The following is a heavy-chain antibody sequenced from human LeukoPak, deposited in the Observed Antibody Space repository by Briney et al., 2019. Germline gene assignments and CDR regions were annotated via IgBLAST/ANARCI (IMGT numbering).Heavy chain of an antibody. CDR1: GFSFGSYS. D-gene: IGHD5-24*01. Sequence: GGTLRLSCAVSGFSFGSYSMTWVRQAPGKGLEWVSYISSSGLTTYFAGSVKGRFTISRDSSKSTLYLQMNSLRAEDTAVYYCAGRDGYNLIPRGQGTLVTVSS. CDR3: AGRDGYNLIP. V-gene: IGHV3-48*01. CDR2: ISSSGLTT. J-gene: IGHJ4*02.